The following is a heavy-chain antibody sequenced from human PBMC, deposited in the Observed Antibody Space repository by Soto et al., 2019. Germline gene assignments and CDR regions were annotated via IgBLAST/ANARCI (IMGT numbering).Heavy chain of an antibody. J-gene: IGHJ6*02. CDR2: IYTSGST. CDR3: ERTAALGSYYYYSGMDV. CDR1: GGSISSDY. D-gene: IGHD7-27*01. V-gene: IGHV4-4*07. Sequence: SETLSLTCTVSGGSISSDYWSWIRQPGGTGLEWIGRIYTSGSTNYKPSLKSRVTMSLDTSKNQFSLKLSSVTAADTAVYYCERTAALGSYYYYSGMDVWGQGTTLTVSS.